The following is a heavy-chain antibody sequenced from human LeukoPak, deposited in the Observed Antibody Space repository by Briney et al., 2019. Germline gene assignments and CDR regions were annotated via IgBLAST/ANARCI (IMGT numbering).Heavy chain of an antibody. D-gene: IGHD6-19*01. CDR2: IYSGGST. CDR1: GFTVSSNY. V-gene: IGHV3-53*01. J-gene: IGHJ4*02. Sequence: GGSLRLSCAASGFTVSSNYISWVRQAPGKGLEWVSVIYSGGSTYYADSVKGRFTISRDNSKNTLYLQMNSLRAEDTAVYYCAKRLAMTGTYHFDYWGQGTLVTVSS. CDR3: AKRLAMTGTYHFDY.